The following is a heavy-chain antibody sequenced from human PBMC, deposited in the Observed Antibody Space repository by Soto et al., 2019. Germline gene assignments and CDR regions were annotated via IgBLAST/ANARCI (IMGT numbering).Heavy chain of an antibody. CDR1: AGTFSSYA. CDR2: IIPMFATT. Sequence: QVQLVQSGAEVKKPGSSVKLSCKASAGTFSSYAMKWVRQAPGQGLEWMGGIIPMFATTNYAQKFQGRVTITADESTRTAYMELSSLRSDDTAVYYCARARISMIVGGAYYYAMDAWGQGTAVTVSS. CDR3: ARARISMIVGGAYYYAMDA. J-gene: IGHJ6*02. V-gene: IGHV1-69*12. D-gene: IGHD3-22*01.